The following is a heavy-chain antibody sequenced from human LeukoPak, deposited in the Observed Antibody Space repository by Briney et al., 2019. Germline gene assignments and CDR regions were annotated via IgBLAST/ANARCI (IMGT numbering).Heavy chain of an antibody. CDR3: AKQLGYCSDGSCYFPY. D-gene: IGHD2-15*01. V-gene: IGHV3-23*01. CDR2: TSGSGGST. J-gene: IGHJ4*02. Sequence: GGSLRLSCAASGFTFNTYAMSWVRQAPGKGLEWVSATSGSGGSTYYADSVQGRFTISRDNSKSTLCLQMNSLRAEDTAVYYCAKQLGYCSDGSCYFPYWGQGTLVTVSS. CDR1: GFTFNTYA.